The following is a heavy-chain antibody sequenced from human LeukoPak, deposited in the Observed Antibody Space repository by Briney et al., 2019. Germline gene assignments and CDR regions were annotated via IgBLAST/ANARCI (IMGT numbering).Heavy chain of an antibody. V-gene: IGHV3-23*01. J-gene: IGHJ4*02. D-gene: IGHD1-26*01. CDR2: ISGGGSGT. CDR3: AKRGATRTIDY. Sequence: GGSLRLSCAASGFTFSNHAMNWVRQAPGKGLEWISAISGGGSGTYYADSVRGRLTVSRDNSKNTLFLQMTSLRAEDTALYYCAKRGATRTIDYWGQGTLVTVSS. CDR1: GFTFSNHA.